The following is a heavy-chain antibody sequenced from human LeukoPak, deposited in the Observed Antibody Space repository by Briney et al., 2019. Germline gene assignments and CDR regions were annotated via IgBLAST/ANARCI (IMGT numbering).Heavy chain of an antibody. D-gene: IGHD6-19*01. CDR2: INHSGST. J-gene: IGHJ6*03. CDR1: GGSFSGYY. CDR3: AKDLRWLVTYVVDYMDV. Sequence: SETLSLTCAVYGGSFSGYYWSWIRQPPGKGLEWIGEINHSGSTNYNPSLKSRVTISVDTSKNQFSLKLSSVTAADTAVYYCAKDLRWLVTYVVDYMDVWGKGTTVTISS. V-gene: IGHV4-34*01.